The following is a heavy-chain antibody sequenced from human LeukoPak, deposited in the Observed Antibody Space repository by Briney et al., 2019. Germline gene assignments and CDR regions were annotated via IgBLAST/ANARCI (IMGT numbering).Heavy chain of an antibody. J-gene: IGHJ6*03. CDR3: ARSGDCGGDCYSGIYYYYYYMDV. D-gene: IGHD2-21*02. CDR1: GYTFTSYH. V-gene: IGHV1-46*01. CDR2: INPSGGST. Sequence: GASVKVSCKASGYTFTSYHMHWVRQAPGQGLEWMGIINPSGGSTSYAQKFQGRVTMTRDMSTSTVYMELSSLRSEDTAVYYCARSGDCGGDCYSGIYYYYYYMDVWGKGTTVTVSS.